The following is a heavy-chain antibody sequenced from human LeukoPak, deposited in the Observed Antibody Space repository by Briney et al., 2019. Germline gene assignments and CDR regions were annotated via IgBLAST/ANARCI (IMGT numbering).Heavy chain of an antibody. D-gene: IGHD3-9*01. J-gene: IGHJ3*02. V-gene: IGHV5-51*01. Sequence: GVSLKISCKGSGYSFTSYWIGWVRQMPGKGLEWMGIIYPGDSDTRYSPSFQGQVTISADKSISTAYLQWSSLKASDTAMYYCARRNVYDILTGYYHDAFDIWGQGTMVTVSS. CDR2: IYPGDSDT. CDR3: ARRNVYDILTGYYHDAFDI. CDR1: GYSFTSYW.